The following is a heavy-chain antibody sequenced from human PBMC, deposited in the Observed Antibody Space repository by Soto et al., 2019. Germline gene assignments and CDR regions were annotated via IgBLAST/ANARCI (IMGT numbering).Heavy chain of an antibody. CDR1: GGSVSIGSYY. D-gene: IGHD2-15*01. Sequence: SETLSLTCTVSGGSVSIGSYYWSWILQPPGKGLEWIGYIYYSGSTNYNPSLKSRVTISVDTSKNQFSLKLSSVTAADTAVYYCARDCVVAATEYYYGMDVWGQGTTVTVSS. J-gene: IGHJ6*02. CDR3: ARDCVVAATEYYYGMDV. CDR2: IYYSGST. V-gene: IGHV4-61*01.